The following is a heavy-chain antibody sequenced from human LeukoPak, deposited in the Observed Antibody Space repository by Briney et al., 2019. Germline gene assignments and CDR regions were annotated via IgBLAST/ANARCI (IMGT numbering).Heavy chain of an antibody. CDR3: ARVLSKVLDY. J-gene: IGHJ4*02. V-gene: IGHV3-21*01. Sequence: GGSLRLSCAASGFTFISYAMSWVRQAPGKGLEWVSSISSSSSYIYYADSVKGRFTISRDNAKNSLYLQMNSLRAEDTAVYYCARVLSKVLDYWGQGTLVTVSS. CDR2: ISSSSSYI. CDR1: GFTFISYA.